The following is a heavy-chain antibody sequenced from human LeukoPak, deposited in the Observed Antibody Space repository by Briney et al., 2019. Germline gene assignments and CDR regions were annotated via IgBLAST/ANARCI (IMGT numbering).Heavy chain of an antibody. Sequence: GGSLRLSCAASGFTVSSYGMHWVRQAPGKGLEWVAVIWYDGSNKYYADSVKGRFTISRDNSKNTLYLQMNSLRAEDTAVYYCARDPHCSSTSCYGGDLPVWGQGTLVTVSS. CDR3: ARDPHCSSTSCYGGDLPV. V-gene: IGHV3-33*01. CDR2: IWYDGSNK. D-gene: IGHD2-2*01. J-gene: IGHJ4*02. CDR1: GFTVSSYG.